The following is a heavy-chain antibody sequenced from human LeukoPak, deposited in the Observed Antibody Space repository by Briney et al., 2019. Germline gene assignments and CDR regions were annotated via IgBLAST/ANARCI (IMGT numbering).Heavy chain of an antibody. CDR2: IYYSGTT. Sequence: PSETLSLTCTVSGGSISNSYKYWGWVRQPPGRGLEWIGSIYYSGTTYYNPSLKSRVTISVDTSKNQFSLKLTSVTAADTAVYYCASSTAAEGPNHNWFDPWGQGTLVTVSS. CDR3: ASSTAAEGPNHNWFDP. CDR1: GGSISNSYKY. J-gene: IGHJ5*02. V-gene: IGHV4-39*01. D-gene: IGHD6-13*01.